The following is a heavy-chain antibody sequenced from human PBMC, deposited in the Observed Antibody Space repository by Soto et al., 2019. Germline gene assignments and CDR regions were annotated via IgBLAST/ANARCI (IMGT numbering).Heavy chain of an antibody. J-gene: IGHJ4*02. CDR3: ARYSGYDYLDY. D-gene: IGHD5-12*01. V-gene: IGHV4-31*03. Sequence: QVQLQESGPGLVKPSQTLSLTCTVSGGSITNDGYYWSWIRQPPGKGLEWIGYIYYSGSTYYNLSLKSRVTISVDTSENHFSLMLTSVTAADTAVYYCARYSGYDYLDYWGQGTQVTVSS. CDR1: GGSITNDGYY. CDR2: IYYSGST.